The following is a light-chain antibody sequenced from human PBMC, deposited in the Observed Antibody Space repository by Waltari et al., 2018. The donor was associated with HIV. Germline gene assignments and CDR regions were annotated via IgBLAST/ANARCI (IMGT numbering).Light chain of an antibody. CDR3: SLYSIKNTYVI. J-gene: IGLJ2*01. Sequence: QSALTQPPSVSGSPGQSVTISCTGTNIDAGSYNRVSWYQQTPGTAPKLIIYEVSHRPPGVPDRFSGSNSANTASLTISGLQPDDEADYYCSLYSIKNTYVIFGRGTRLTVL. CDR2: EVS. CDR1: NIDAGSYNR. V-gene: IGLV2-18*01.